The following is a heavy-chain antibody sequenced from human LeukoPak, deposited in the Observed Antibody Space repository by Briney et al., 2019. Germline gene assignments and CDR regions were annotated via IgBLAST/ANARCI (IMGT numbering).Heavy chain of an antibody. Sequence: PGGSLRLSCAAAGFTFSNYWMHWFRQAPGKGLFWVSRIKSDGRTNYADSVKGRFTISRDNAKNTVSLQMNSLRAEDTGVYYCARAPSEIGGYYPEYFRHWGHGTLVTVSS. CDR3: ARAPSEIGGYYPEYFRH. CDR2: IKSDGRT. J-gene: IGHJ1*01. V-gene: IGHV3-74*01. D-gene: IGHD3-22*01. CDR1: GFTFSNYW.